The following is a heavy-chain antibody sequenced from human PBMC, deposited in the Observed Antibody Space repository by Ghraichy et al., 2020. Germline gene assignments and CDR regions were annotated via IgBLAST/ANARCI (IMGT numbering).Heavy chain of an antibody. Sequence: LSLTCAASGFTVSNNYMSWVRQAPGKGLEWVSVIYSGGSTYYADSVKGRFTISRDNSKNMLYLQMNSLRAEDTAVYYCARSYGDYASYGMDVWGQGTTVTVSS. D-gene: IGHD4-17*01. J-gene: IGHJ6*02. CDR3: ARSYGDYASYGMDV. CDR2: IYSGGST. V-gene: IGHV3-53*01. CDR1: GFTVSNNY.